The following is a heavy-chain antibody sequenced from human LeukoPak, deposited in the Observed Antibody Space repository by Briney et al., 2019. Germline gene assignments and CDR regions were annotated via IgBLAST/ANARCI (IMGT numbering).Heavy chain of an antibody. J-gene: IGHJ4*02. Sequence: ASVKVSCKASGYTFTSYGISWVRQAPGQGLEWMGWISAYNGNTNYAQKLQGRVTMTTDTSTGTAYMELRSLRSDDTAVYYCARDEGVYYYDSSGYPEGYWGQGTLVTVSS. CDR1: GYTFTSYG. D-gene: IGHD3-22*01. V-gene: IGHV1-18*01. CDR3: ARDEGVYYYDSSGYPEGY. CDR2: ISAYNGNT.